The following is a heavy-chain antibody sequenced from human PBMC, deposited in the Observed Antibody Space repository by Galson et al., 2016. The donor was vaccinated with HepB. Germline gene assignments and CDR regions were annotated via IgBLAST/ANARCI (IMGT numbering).Heavy chain of an antibody. D-gene: IGHD1-14*01. J-gene: IGHJ4*02. V-gene: IGHV3-30*04. CDR2: TSFDGSRV. CDR3: ASGFCASISCPLGHY. CDR1: GFTFTSYP. Sequence: SLRLSCAASGFTFTSYPIHWVRQAQGKGLEWVGVTSFDGSRVYYAESVDGRFTISRDNFQNTVYLQMHNLKTEDTALYYCASGFCASISCPLGHYWGQGAQVTVSS.